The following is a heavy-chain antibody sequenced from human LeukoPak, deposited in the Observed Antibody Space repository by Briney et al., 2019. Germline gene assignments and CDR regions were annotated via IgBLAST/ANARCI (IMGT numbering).Heavy chain of an antibody. J-gene: IGHJ4*02. CDR3: ARQGCSSTSCYFGFRRYFDY. CDR1: GGSFSGYY. CDR2: INHSGTT. D-gene: IGHD2-2*01. V-gene: IGHV4-34*01. Sequence: SETLSLTCAVYGGSFSGYYWSWIRQTPGKGVEWIGEINHSGTTNYNPAHKIRVTISVDTSKNQFSLKLSSVTAADTAVYYCARQGCSSTSCYFGFRRYFDYWGQGTLVTVSS.